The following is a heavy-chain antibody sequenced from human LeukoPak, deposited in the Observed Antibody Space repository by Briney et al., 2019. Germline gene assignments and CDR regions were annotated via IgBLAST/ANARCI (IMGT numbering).Heavy chain of an antibody. J-gene: IGHJ5*02. D-gene: IGHD6-13*01. Sequence: SVKVSCKASGGTFSSYAINWVRQAPGQGLEWMGGIIPIFGTANYAQKFQGRVTITADESTSTAYMELSSLRSEDTAVYYCARHSSLQNWSDPWGQGTLVTVSS. CDR2: IIPIFGTA. V-gene: IGHV1-69*13. CDR3: ARHSSLQNWSDP. CDR1: GGTFSSYA.